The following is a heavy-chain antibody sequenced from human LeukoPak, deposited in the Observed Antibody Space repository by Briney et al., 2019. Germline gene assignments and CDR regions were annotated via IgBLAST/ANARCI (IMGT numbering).Heavy chain of an antibody. J-gene: IGHJ5*02. V-gene: IGHV3-21*04. D-gene: IGHD6-13*01. CDR2: ITSGSSYI. Sequence: PGGSLRLSCAASGFTFSSYNMNWVRQAPGQGLEWVSSITSGSSYIYYADSVKGRFTISRDNSKNTLYLQMNSLRVDDTAVYYCAKSSGIAAAGNNWFDPWGQGTLVTVSS. CDR1: GFTFSSYN. CDR3: AKSSGIAAAGNNWFDP.